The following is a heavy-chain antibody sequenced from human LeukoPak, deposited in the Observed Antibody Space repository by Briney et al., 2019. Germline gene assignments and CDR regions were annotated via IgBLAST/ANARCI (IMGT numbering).Heavy chain of an antibody. D-gene: IGHD3-3*01. CDR3: ARWYYDFWSGYYDWFDP. CDR1: GGTFSSYA. V-gene: IGHV1-69*05. Sequence: SVKVSCKASGGTFSSYAISWVRQAPGQGLEWMGGIIPILGTANYAQKFQGRVTITTDESTSTAYMELSSLRSEDTAVYYCARWYYDFWSGYYDWFDPWGRGTLVTVSS. J-gene: IGHJ5*02. CDR2: IIPILGTA.